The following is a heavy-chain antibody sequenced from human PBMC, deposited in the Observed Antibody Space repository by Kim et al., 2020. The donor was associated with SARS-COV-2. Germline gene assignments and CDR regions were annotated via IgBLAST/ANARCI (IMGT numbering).Heavy chain of an antibody. V-gene: IGHV4-34*01. CDR1: GGSFSGYY. J-gene: IGHJ5*02. Sequence: SETLSLTCAVYGGSFSGYYWSWIRQPPGKGLEWIGEINHSGSTNYNPSLKSRVTISVDTSKNQFSLKLSSVTAADTAVYYCARAVYSSSWYSRFDPWGQG. D-gene: IGHD6-13*01. CDR3: ARAVYSSSWYSRFDP. CDR2: INHSGST.